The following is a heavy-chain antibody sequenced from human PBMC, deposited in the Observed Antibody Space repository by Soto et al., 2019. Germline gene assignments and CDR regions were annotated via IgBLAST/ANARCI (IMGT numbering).Heavy chain of an antibody. CDR1: GFTFDDYT. V-gene: IGHV3-43*01. J-gene: IGHJ6*02. CDR2: ISWDGGST. Sequence: VQLVESGGGLVKPGGSLRLSCAASGFTFDDYTMHWVRQAPGKGLEWVSLISWDGGSTYYADSVKGRFIIYRDNSKNSLYLQMNSLRTEDTALYYCAKDRAAVTGAYYYYGMDVWGQGTTVTVSS. CDR3: AKDRAAVTGAYYYYGMDV. D-gene: IGHD6-19*01.